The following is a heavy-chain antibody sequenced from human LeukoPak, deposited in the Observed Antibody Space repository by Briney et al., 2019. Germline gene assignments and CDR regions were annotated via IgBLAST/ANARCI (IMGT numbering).Heavy chain of an antibody. V-gene: IGHV3-30*03. CDR2: ISYDGSNK. CDR1: GFTFSSYG. D-gene: IGHD3-22*01. CDR3: ASTGGGQNYNDSSGYADY. Sequence: GRSLRLSCAASGFTFSSYGMHWVRQAPGKGLEWVAVISYDGSNKYNADSVKGRFTISRDNSKNTLYLQMNSLRAEDTAVYSWASTGGGQNYNDSSGYADYWGQGTLVTVSS. J-gene: IGHJ4*02.